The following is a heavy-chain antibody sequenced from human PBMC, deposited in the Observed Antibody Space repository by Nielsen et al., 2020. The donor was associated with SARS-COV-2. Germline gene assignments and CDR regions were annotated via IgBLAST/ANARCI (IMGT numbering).Heavy chain of an antibody. D-gene: IGHD3-16*01. CDR1: GSTISYDY. CDR2: LYSGGTT. V-gene: IGHV3-53*01. Sequence: GGSLRLSCAASGSTISYDYRNGVRQAPGKGLEWVSILYSGGTTYYADSVKGRFTISRDNSKNTLDLQMNSLRAEDTAVYYCARDHGGGRADGFDIWGQGTMVTVSS. CDR3: ARDHGGGRADGFDI. J-gene: IGHJ3*02.